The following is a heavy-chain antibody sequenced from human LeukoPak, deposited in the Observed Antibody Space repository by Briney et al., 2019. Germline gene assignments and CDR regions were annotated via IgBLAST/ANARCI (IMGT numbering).Heavy chain of an antibody. CDR2: INHSGST. Sequence: PSETLSLTCAVYGGSFSGYYWSWIRQPPGKGLEWIGEINHSGSTNYNPSLKSRVTISVDTSKNQFSLKLSSVTAADTAVYYCARAGLWLLFRSPAHWYFDLWGRGPLVTVSS. V-gene: IGHV4-34*01. J-gene: IGHJ2*01. CDR1: GGSFSGYY. CDR3: ARAGLWLLFRSPAHWYFDL. D-gene: IGHD5-18*01.